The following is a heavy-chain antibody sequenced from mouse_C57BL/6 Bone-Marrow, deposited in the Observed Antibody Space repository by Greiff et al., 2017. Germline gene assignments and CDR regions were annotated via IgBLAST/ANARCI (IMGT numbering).Heavy chain of an antibody. Sequence: EVHLVESGGGLVQPKGSLKLSCAASGFSFNTYAMNWVRQAPGKGLEWVARIRSKSNNYATYYADSVKDRFTISRDDSESMLYLQMNNLKTEDTAMYYCVRHNWHYFDYWGQGTTLTVSS. D-gene: IGHD4-1*01. J-gene: IGHJ2*01. CDR1: GFSFNTYA. CDR2: IRSKSNNYAT. V-gene: IGHV10-1*01. CDR3: VRHNWHYFDY.